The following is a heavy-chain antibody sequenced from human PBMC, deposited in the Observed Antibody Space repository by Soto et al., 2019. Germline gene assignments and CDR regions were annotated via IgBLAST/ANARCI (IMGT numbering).Heavy chain of an antibody. Sequence: SEALSLTCTVSGGSIRSYYRGWGRQPPGKGLEWIGYIYYSGSTNYNPSLNGRVTISVDTSKNQFSLKLSSVIAADMAVYYCARDMTYSSSWYYYCMVVCGQATTVTVSS. CDR2: IYYSGST. CDR1: GGSIRSYY. CDR3: ARDMTYSSSWYYYCMVV. V-gene: IGHV4-59*01. J-gene: IGHJ6*02. D-gene: IGHD6-13*01.